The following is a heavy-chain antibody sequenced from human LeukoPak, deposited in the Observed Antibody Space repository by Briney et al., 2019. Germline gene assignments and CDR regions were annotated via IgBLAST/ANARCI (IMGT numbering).Heavy chain of an antibody. CDR1: GFTFSSYW. V-gene: IGHV3-74*01. D-gene: IGHD3-10*01. J-gene: IGHJ4*02. CDR2: INSDGSST. CDR3: ARDLEWFGDVDDY. Sequence: PGGSLRLSCAAPGFTFSSYWMHWVRQAPWKGLVWVSRINSDGSSTSYADSVKGRFTISRDNAKNTLYLQMNSLRAENTAVYYCARDLEWFGDVDDYWGQGTLVTVSS.